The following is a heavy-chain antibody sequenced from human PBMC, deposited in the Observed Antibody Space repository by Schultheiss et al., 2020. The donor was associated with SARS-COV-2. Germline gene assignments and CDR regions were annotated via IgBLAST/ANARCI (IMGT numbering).Heavy chain of an antibody. J-gene: IGHJ3*02. D-gene: IGHD6-19*01. V-gene: IGHV4-30-4*01. CDR2: IYYSGST. CDR1: GGSISSGDYY. CDR3: ARDQGAIIAVLGAFDI. Sequence: SETLSLTCTVSGGSISSGDYYWSWIRQPPGKGLEWIGYIYYSGSTYYNPSLKSRVTISVDTSKNQFSLKLSSVTAADTAVYYCARDQGAIIAVLGAFDIWGQGTMVTVSS.